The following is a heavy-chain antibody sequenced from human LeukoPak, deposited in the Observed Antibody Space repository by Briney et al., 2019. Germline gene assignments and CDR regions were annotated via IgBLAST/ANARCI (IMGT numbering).Heavy chain of an antibody. CDR2: ISYDGSNK. CDR1: GFTFSSYA. J-gene: IGHJ4*02. V-gene: IGHV3-30*04. Sequence: GGSLRLSCAASGFTFSSYAMHWVRQAPGKALEWVAVISYDGSNKYYADSVKGRFTISRDNSKNTLYLQMNSLRAEDTAVYYCARDPMVRGVIYKYYFDYWGQGTLVTVSS. CDR3: ARDPMVRGVIYKYYFDY. D-gene: IGHD3-10*01.